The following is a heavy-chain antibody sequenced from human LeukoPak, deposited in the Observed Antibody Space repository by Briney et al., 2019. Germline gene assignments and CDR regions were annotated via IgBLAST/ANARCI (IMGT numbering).Heavy chain of an antibody. CDR2: ISGSGGST. D-gene: IGHD3-22*01. Sequence: GGSLSLSCAASGFTFSSYAMSWVRQAPGKGLEWVSAISGSGGSTYYADSVEGRFTISRDNSKNTLSLQMNSLRAEDTAGYYCAKDPSLREIVVVIDYWGQGALVTVSS. CDR3: AKDPSLREIVVVIDY. CDR1: GFTFSSYA. V-gene: IGHV3-23*01. J-gene: IGHJ4*02.